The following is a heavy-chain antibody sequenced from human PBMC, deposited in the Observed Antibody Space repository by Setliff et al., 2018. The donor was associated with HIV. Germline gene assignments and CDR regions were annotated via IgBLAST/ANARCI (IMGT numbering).Heavy chain of an antibody. V-gene: IGHV2-70*17. Sequence: SGPTLVNPTQTLTLTCTFSGFSLTTSGMCISWVRQSPGKAPEWLGRIDWDDDKFYSTSLKTSLTISKDTSKNQVGLTMANMDPVDTATYYCARTYKNDSSDYRFDFWGPGTLVTVSS. D-gene: IGHD3-22*01. CDR3: ARTYKNDSSDYRFDF. CDR2: IDWDDDK. CDR1: GFSLTTSGMC. J-gene: IGHJ4*02.